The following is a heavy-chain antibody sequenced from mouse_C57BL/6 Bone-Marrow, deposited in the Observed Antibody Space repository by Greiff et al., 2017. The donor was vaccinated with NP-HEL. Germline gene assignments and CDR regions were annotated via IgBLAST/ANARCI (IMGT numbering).Heavy chain of an antibody. D-gene: IGHD1-1*01. CDR1: GYTFTDYY. CDR2: IGPGSGST. Sequence: QVQLQQSGAELVKPGASVKISCKASGYTFTDYYINWVKQRPGQGLEWIGKIGPGSGSTYYNEKFKGKATLTADKSSSTAYMQLSSLTSEDSAGYFCAKYYYGSIGYFDVWGTGTTVTVAS. J-gene: IGHJ1*03. V-gene: IGHV1-77*01. CDR3: AKYYYGSIGYFDV.